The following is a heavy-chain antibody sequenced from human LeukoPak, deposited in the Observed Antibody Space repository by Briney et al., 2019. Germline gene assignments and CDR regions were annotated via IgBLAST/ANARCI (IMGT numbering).Heavy chain of an antibody. V-gene: IGHV4-4*02. CDR2: IYHSGST. J-gene: IGHJ4*02. Sequence: SETLSLTCSVSGGSISSSNRWSWVRQPPGKGLEWIGEIYHSGSTNYNPSLKSRVTISVDKSKNQFSLKLSSVTAADTAVYYCATQGPGLWGLRFDYWGQGTLVTVSS. CDR1: GGSISSSNR. CDR3: ATQGPGLWGLRFDY. D-gene: IGHD3-16*01.